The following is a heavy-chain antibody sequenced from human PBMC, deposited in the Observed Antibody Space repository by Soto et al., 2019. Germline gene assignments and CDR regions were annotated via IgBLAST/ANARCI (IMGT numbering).Heavy chain of an antibody. CDR1: GYSFTSYW. V-gene: IGHV5-51*01. CDR3: ARQQDYYGSGSYFPFDY. J-gene: IGHJ4*02. D-gene: IGHD3-10*01. CDR2: IYPGDSDT. Sequence: GESLKISCKGCGYSFTSYWIGWVRQMPGKGLEWMGIIYPGDSDTRYSPSFQGQVTISVDKSISTAYLQWSSLKASDTAMYYCARQQDYYGSGSYFPFDYWGQGTLVTVSS.